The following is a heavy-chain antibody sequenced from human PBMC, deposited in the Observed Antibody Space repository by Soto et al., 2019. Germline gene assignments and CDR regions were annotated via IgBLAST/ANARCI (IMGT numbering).Heavy chain of an antibody. D-gene: IGHD2-21*01. Sequence: GESLKISCKGSGYSFTSYWIGWVRQMPGKGLEWMGIIYPGDSDTRYSPSFQGQVTISADKSISTAYLQWSSLKASDTAMYYCARRAVFSEKNLYYYYGMDVWGQGTTVTVSS. CDR3: ARRAVFSEKNLYYYYGMDV. CDR2: IYPGDSDT. V-gene: IGHV5-51*01. J-gene: IGHJ6*02. CDR1: GYSFTSYW.